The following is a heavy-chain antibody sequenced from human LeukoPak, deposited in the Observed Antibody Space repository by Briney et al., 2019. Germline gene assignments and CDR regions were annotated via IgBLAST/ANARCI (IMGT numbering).Heavy chain of an antibody. Sequence: GRSLRLSCAASGFTFSSYGMHWVRQAPGKGLEWVAVISYDGSNKYYADSVKGRFTISRDNSKNTLYLQMNSPRAEDTAVYYCARDLVRTPIVVVITSYYFDYWGQGTLVTVSS. J-gene: IGHJ4*02. D-gene: IGHD3-22*01. CDR1: GFTFSSYG. CDR3: ARDLVRTPIVVVITSYYFDY. CDR2: ISYDGSNK. V-gene: IGHV3-30*03.